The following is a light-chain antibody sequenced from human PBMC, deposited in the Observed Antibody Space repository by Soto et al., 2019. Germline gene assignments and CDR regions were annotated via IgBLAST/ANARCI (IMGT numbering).Light chain of an antibody. V-gene: IGKV1-17*03. Sequence: DIQMTQSPSAVSASVGDRVTITCRASQGINNYLAWFQQKPGKAPKRLIYAASTLQTGVPSRFSGSGSGTEFTLTISSLQPEDFATYYCQQYNSPWTFGQGTKVDIK. CDR1: QGINNY. CDR3: QQYNSPWT. CDR2: AAS. J-gene: IGKJ1*01.